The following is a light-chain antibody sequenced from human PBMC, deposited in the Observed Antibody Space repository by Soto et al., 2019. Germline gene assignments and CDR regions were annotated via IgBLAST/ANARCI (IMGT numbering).Light chain of an antibody. CDR3: QQYGSSIFT. CDR1: QSVSSSN. J-gene: IGKJ3*01. Sequence: EIVLTQSPGTLSLSPGERATLSCRASQSVSSSNLAWYQQKPGQAPRLLIYGASSRATGIPDRFSGSGSGTVFALTISRLEPEAFAVYYCQQYGSSIFTFGPGTKVDIK. CDR2: GAS. V-gene: IGKV3-20*01.